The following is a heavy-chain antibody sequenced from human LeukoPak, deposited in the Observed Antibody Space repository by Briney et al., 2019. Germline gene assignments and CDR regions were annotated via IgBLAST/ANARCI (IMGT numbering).Heavy chain of an antibody. J-gene: IGHJ4*02. Sequence: GGSLRLSCAVSGFTFSTSAMTWVRQAPGKGLEWVSGISISGGTTYYADSVEGRFTISRDNSKNTLYLQMNSLRAEDTAVYYCAKEEIPNDYWGQGTLVTVSS. CDR1: GFTFSTSA. V-gene: IGHV3-23*01. D-gene: IGHD2-2*02. CDR3: AKEEIPNDY. CDR2: ISISGGTT.